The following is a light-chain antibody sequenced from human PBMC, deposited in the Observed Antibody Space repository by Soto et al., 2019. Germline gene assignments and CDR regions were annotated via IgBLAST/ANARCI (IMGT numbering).Light chain of an antibody. J-gene: IGKJ1*01. CDR3: QQYNNWWT. CDR2: GAS. CDR1: QSVSSN. V-gene: IGKV3-15*01. Sequence: IVMTQSPDTLSVSPGERATLSCRASQSVSSNLAWYQQKPGQAPRLLIYGASTRATGIPARFSGSGSGTEFILTISSLQSEDFAVYYCQQYNNWWTFGQGTKVEI.